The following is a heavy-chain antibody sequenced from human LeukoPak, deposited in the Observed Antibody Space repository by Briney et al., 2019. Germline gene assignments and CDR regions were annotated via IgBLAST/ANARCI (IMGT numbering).Heavy chain of an antibody. V-gene: IGHV1-69*13. CDR2: IMSLFGKA. Sequence: ASVKVSCKASGGNFKCFVFSWVRQVPAQGPAWLGGIMSLFGKAHYAQKFQDRFTFTADESTSTVYMEVRSLTYEVTAVYYWARESRTGTWPSDYWGQGTLVTVSS. CDR3: ARESRTGTWPSDY. CDR1: GGNFKCFV. J-gene: IGHJ4*02. D-gene: IGHD3/OR15-3a*01.